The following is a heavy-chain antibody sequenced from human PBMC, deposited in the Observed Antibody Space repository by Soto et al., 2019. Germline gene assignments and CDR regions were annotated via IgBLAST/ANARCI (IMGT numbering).Heavy chain of an antibody. J-gene: IGHJ5*01. CDR2: IYHNETP. Sequence: SETLSLTCTVSGVSISSYYWSCIRQPPGKGLEWIGHIYHNETPNHNTALKSRVTISVDTSRNQFSLKLTSVTAADTAVYYCARDRVGVSSNWFDSWGRGTLVTVSS. CDR3: ARDRVGVSSNWFDS. V-gene: IGHV4-59*01. D-gene: IGHD1-26*01. CDR1: GVSISSYY.